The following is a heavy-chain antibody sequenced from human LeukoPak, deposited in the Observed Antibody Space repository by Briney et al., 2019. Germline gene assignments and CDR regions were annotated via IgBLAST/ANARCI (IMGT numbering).Heavy chain of an antibody. D-gene: IGHD3-9*01. CDR3: AKDRHILTGYYGPDDAFDI. V-gene: IGHV3-23*01. CDR1: GFTFSSYA. CDR2: ISGSGGST. Sequence: GGSLRLSCAASGFTFSSYAMSWVRQAPGKGLEWVSAISGSGGSTYYADSVKGRFTISRDNSKNTLYLQMNSLRAEDTAVYYCAKDRHILTGYYGPDDAFDIWGQGTMVTVSS. J-gene: IGHJ3*02.